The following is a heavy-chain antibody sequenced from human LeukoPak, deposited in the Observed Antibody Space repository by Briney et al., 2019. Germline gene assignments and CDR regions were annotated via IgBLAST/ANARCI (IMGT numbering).Heavy chain of an antibody. D-gene: IGHD6-19*01. CDR3: AGMGSSGRGQIDY. CDR2: IFYTGGT. V-gene: IGHV4-59*01. J-gene: IGHJ4*02. CDR1: GGSMSPYY. Sequence: SETLSLTCTVSGGSMSPYYWSWIRQPPGKGLDWIGYIFYTGGTNYNPSLKSRVIISVDTSKNQFSLKLSSVTAADTAVYYCAGMGSSGRGQIDYWGQGTLVTVSS.